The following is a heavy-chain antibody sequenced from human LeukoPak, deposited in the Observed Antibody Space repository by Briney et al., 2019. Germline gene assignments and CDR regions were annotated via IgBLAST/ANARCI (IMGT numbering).Heavy chain of an antibody. CDR2: ISYDGSDK. CDR1: GFTFSSYG. J-gene: IGHJ6*04. D-gene: IGHD3-3*01. V-gene: IGHV3-30*03. Sequence: GGSLRLSCAASGFTFSSYGMHWVRQAPDKGLEWVAVISYDGSDKTSADSVKGRFTISRDNPKNTLYLQMNSLRAEDTAVYYCARQAGYDFWSASMGVWGDGTTVIVSS. CDR3: ARQAGYDFWSASMGV.